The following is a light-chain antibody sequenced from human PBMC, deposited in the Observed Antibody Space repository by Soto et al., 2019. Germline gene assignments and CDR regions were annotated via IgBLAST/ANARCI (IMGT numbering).Light chain of an antibody. CDR1: QTISSW. CDR2: KAS. J-gene: IGKJ1*01. Sequence: DIQMTQSPSTLSASVRDRVTITCRASQTISSWLAWFQQRPGRAPKFLIYKASSLESGVPSRFSGSGSGTEFTLTISSLQPDDFATYYCQLSRTFGQGTKVDIK. CDR3: QLSRT. V-gene: IGKV1-5*03.